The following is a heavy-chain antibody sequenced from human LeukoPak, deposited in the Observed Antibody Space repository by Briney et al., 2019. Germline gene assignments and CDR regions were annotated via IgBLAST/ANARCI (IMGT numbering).Heavy chain of an antibody. CDR3: ARAQYYLDS. CDR2: IWYDGINK. CDR1: GFTFSGYG. Sequence: PGRSLRLSCAASGFTFSGYGMHWVRQAPGKGLEWVALIWYDGINKYYADSVKGRFTISRDNSKNTLYVQMNSLRVEDTAVYYCARAQYYLDSWGQGTLVTVSS. V-gene: IGHV3-33*01. J-gene: IGHJ4*02.